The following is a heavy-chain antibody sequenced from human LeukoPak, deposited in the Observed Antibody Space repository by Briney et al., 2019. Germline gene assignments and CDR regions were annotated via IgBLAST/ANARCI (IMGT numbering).Heavy chain of an antibody. J-gene: IGHJ3*02. Sequence: SETLSLTCAVSGGSISGGGYSWSWIRQPPGKGLEWIGYIYHSGSTYYNPSLKSRVTISVDRSKNQFSLKLSSVTAADTAVYYCASGRPRGAFDIWGQGTMVTVSS. CDR2: IYHSGST. V-gene: IGHV4-30-2*01. D-gene: IGHD1-26*01. CDR3: ASGRPRGAFDI. CDR1: GGSISGGGYS.